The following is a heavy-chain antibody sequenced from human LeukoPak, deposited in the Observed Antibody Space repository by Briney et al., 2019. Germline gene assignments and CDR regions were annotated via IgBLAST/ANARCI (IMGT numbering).Heavy chain of an antibody. CDR1: VYTFTSYD. D-gene: IGHD6-19*01. J-gene: IGHJ6*02. CDR3: ARVPKTYSSGWSPSGYYYGMDV. Sequence: ASVKVSCKASVYTFTSYDINWVRQATGQGLEWMGWMNPNSGNTGYAQKFQGRVAMTRNTSISAAYMELSSLRSEDTAVYYCARVPKTYSSGWSPSGYYYGMDVWGQGTTVTVSS. CDR2: MNPNSGNT. V-gene: IGHV1-8*01.